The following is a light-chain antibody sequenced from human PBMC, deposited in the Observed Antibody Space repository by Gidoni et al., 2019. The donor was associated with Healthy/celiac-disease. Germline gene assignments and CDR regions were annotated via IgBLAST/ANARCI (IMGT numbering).Light chain of an antibody. CDR1: QSISSY. J-gene: IGKJ2*01. CDR2: AAS. V-gene: IGKV1-39*01. Sequence: DIQMTQSPSSLSASVGDRVTITCRASQSISSYLNWYQQKPGKAPKLLIYAASSLQSGVPSRFSRSGSGTEVTLTISSLQPEDFATYYCRQSYSTPYTFGQGTKLEIK. CDR3: RQSYSTPYT.